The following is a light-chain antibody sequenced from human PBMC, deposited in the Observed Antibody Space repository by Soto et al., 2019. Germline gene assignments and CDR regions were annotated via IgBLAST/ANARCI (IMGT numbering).Light chain of an antibody. CDR2: RND. Sequence: QLVLTQPPSASGTPGQRVTISCSGSSSNIGSNYVYWYQQLPGSAPKLLIYRNDQRPSGVPDRFSASKSGTAASLAISGLRSEDEADYHCAAWDDSLSAVVFGGGTKLTVL. J-gene: IGLJ2*01. CDR3: AAWDDSLSAVV. CDR1: SSNIGSNY. V-gene: IGLV1-47*01.